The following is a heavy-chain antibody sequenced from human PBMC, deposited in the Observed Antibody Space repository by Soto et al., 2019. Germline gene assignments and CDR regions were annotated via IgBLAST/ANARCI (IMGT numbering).Heavy chain of an antibody. D-gene: IGHD6-19*01. CDR1: GFSLSTSGVG. CDR2: IYWNDDK. Sequence: SGPTLVNPTQTLTLTCTFSGFSLSTSGVGVGWIRQPPGRALEWLALIYWNDDKRYSPSLKSRLTITKDTSKNQVVLTMTNMDPVDTATYYCAHRPSGWYLFDYWGQGTLVTVSS. J-gene: IGHJ4*02. CDR3: AHRPSGWYLFDY. V-gene: IGHV2-5*01.